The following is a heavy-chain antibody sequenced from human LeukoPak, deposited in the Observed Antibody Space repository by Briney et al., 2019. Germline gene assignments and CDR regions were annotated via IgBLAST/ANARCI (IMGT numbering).Heavy chain of an antibody. J-gene: IGHJ5*02. D-gene: IGHD6-19*01. V-gene: IGHV6-1*01. CDR1: GDSVSSNSAA. CDR2: TYYRSKWYN. Sequence: SQTLSLTCAISGDSVSSNSAAWNWIRQSPSRGLEWLGRTYYRSKWYNDYAVSVKSRITINPDTSKNQFSLQLNSVTPEDTAVYYCARALDMTAVAGTKPTGINWFDPWGQGTLVTVSS. CDR3: ARALDMTAVAGTKPTGINWFDP.